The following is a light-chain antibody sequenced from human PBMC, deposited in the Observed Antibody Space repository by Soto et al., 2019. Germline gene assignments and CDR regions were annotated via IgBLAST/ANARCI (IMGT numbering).Light chain of an antibody. CDR3: MQGPHWPPIT. V-gene: IGKV2-30*01. CDR2: MVS. Sequence: DVVLTQSPLSLPVTLGQPASISCRSTLSLVYSDGSTYLNWFQQRPGQSPRRLIYMVSNRASGVPDRFSGSGSGPDFTLEISRVEAEDVGVYYCMQGPHWPPITFGQGTRLEIK. J-gene: IGKJ5*01. CDR1: LSLVYSDGSTY.